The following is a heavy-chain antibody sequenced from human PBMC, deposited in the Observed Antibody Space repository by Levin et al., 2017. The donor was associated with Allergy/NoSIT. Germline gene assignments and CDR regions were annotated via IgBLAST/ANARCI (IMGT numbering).Heavy chain of an antibody. CDR3: ARGGGLALPEDYGWFDP. V-gene: IGHV1-2*02. CDR2: INPNSGGT. Sequence: ASVKVSCKASGYTFTGYYMHWVRQAPGQGLEWMGWINPNSGGTNYAQKFQGRVTMTRDTSISTAYMELSRLRSDDTAVYYCARGGGLALPEDYGWFDPWGQGTLVTVSS. CDR1: GYTFTGYY. D-gene: IGHD2-15*01. J-gene: IGHJ5*02.